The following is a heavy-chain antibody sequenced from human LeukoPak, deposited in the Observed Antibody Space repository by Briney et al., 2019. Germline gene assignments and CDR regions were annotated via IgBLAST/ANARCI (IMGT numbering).Heavy chain of an antibody. CDR1: GFTFSSYG. V-gene: IGHV3-30*03. D-gene: IGHD5-12*01. CDR2: ISYDGSNK. CDR3: ASGGYSGYEGPPDY. J-gene: IGHJ4*02. Sequence: QAGGSLRLSCAASGFTFSSYGMHWVRQAPGKGLEWVAVISYDGSNKYYADSVKGRFTISRDNSKNTLYLQMNSLRAEDTAVYHCASGGYSGYEGPPDYWGQGTLVTVSS.